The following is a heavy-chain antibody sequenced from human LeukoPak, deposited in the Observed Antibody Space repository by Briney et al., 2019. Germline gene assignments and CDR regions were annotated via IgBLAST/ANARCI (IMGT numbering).Heavy chain of an antibody. CDR2: IRYDGSNK. CDR1: GFTFSSFG. J-gene: IGHJ4*02. CDR3: AKAQSGSQTVDY. V-gene: IGHV3-30*02. Sequence: GGSLRLSCAASGFTFSSFGMHWVRQAPGKGLEWVAFIRYDGSNKYYADSVKGRFTISRDNSKNTLYLQMNSLRAEDTAVYYCAKAQSGSQTVDYWGQGTLVTVSS. D-gene: IGHD1-26*01.